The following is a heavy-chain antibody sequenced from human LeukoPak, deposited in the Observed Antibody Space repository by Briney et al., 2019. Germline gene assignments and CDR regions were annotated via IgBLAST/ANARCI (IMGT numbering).Heavy chain of an antibody. CDR3: ARERLLMGDPGIDY. V-gene: IGHV3-74*01. CDR2: INRNGSST. Sequence: GGSLRLSCAASGFTFSSYSMHWVRQAPGKGLVWVSRINRNGSSTSYADSVKGRFTISRDNAKNTLYLQMNSLRAEDTPVYYCARERLLMGDPGIDYWGQGALVTVSS. J-gene: IGHJ4*02. CDR1: GFTFSSYS. D-gene: IGHD2-8*01.